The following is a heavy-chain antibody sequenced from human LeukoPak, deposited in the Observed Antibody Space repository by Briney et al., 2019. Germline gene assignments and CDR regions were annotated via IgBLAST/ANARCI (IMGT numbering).Heavy chain of an antibody. CDR3: ARDQIGSITIFGFYFDS. J-gene: IGHJ4*02. CDR2: IRYDGSDE. Sequence: GGSLRLSCAASGFTFSSYGMHWVRQAPGKGLEWVAFIRYDGSDEYYADSVKGRFTISRDNSKNSLYLQMNSLRPEDTAVYHCARDQIGSITIFGFYFDSWGQGTLVTVSS. V-gene: IGHV3-30*02. CDR1: GFTFSSYG. D-gene: IGHD3-3*01.